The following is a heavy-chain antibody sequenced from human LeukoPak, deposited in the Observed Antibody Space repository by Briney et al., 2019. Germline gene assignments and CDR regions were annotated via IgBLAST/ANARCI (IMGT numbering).Heavy chain of an antibody. CDR2: ISAYNGNT. D-gene: IGHD3-22*01. V-gene: IGHV1-18*01. CDR1: GYTFTSYG. CDR3: ARLQGKTYYYDSSGLDY. J-gene: IGHJ4*02. Sequence: ASVKVSCKASGYTFTSYGISWVRQAPGQGLEWMEWISAYNGNTNYAQKLQGRVTMTTDTSTSTAYMELRSLRSDDTAVYYCARLQGKTYYYDSSGLDYWGQGTLVTVSS.